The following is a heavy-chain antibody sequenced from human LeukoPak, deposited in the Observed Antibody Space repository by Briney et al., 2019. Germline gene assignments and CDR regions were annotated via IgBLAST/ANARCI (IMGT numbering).Heavy chain of an antibody. CDR2: IWYDGSDK. J-gene: IGHJ4*02. Sequence: GRSLRLSCAASGFTFSNYGMHWVRQAPGKGLEWVALIWYDGSDKYYADSVKGRLTISRDNSKSTLYLQMNSLRAEDTAVYYCARGNYVSSGSFDYWGQGTLVTVSS. CDR3: ARGNYVSSGSFDY. CDR1: GFTFSNYG. D-gene: IGHD3-22*01. V-gene: IGHV3-33*01.